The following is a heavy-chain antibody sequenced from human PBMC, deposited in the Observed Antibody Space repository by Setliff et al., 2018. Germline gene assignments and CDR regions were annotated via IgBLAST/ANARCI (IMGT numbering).Heavy chain of an antibody. CDR1: GFSFSDFY. V-gene: IGHV3-11*04. J-gene: IGHJ4*02. Sequence: GESLKISCAASGFSFSDFYMTWIRQAPGKGLEWVSYISSFGATKHYADSVKGRFTISRDSTKNSLFLQMDSLRAEDTAVYYCAKPRLELRWGFEYWGQGTPVTVSS. CDR2: ISSFGATK. CDR3: AKPRLELRWGFEY. D-gene: IGHD1-7*01.